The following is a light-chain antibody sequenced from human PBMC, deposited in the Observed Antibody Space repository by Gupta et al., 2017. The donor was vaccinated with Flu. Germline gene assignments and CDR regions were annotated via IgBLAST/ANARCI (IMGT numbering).Light chain of an antibody. CDR1: NLGTKS. CDR3: QVWETSGDRRF. CDR2: DDG. J-gene: IGLJ1*01. V-gene: IGLV3-21*02. Sequence: SFDVTQPPSVSVAPGRTARVSCAADNLGTKSVHWYQQKTEQAPVLVVSDDGGRPSGISERFSASKSGNTATLTISRVEEADEAAYFCQVWETSGDRRFFGTGTRVTVL.